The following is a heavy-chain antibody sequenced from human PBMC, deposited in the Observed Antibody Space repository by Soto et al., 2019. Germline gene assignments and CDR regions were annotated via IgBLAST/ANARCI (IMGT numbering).Heavy chain of an antibody. Sequence: QVQLVQXXVEVKKPGASVKVSCKASGYTFTSYGISWVGQAPGXXXXXXXWISAYNGNTNYAQKLQGRVTMTTDTSTSTAYMELRSLRSDDTAVYYCARVEYDSSGYHLRWFDPWGQGTLVTVSS. CDR3: ARVEYDSSGYHLRWFDP. J-gene: IGHJ5*02. V-gene: IGHV1-18*01. CDR2: ISAYNGNT. D-gene: IGHD3-22*01. CDR1: GYTFTSYG.